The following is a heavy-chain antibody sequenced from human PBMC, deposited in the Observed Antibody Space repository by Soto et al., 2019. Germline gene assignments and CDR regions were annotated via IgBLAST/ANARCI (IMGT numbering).Heavy chain of an antibody. J-gene: IGHJ4*02. V-gene: IGHV3-30*18. CDR3: AKGAHYFDY. Sequence: ESGGGVVQPGRSLRLSCAASGFTFSSYGMHWVRQAPGKGLEWVAVISYDGSNKYYADSVKGRFTISRDNSKNTLYLQMNSLRAEDTAVYYCAKGAHYFDYWGQGTLVTVSS. CDR2: ISYDGSNK. CDR1: GFTFSSYG.